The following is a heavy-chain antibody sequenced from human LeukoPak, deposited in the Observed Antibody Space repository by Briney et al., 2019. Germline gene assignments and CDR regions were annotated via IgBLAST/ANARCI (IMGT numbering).Heavy chain of an antibody. Sequence: SQTLSLTCTVSGGSISSGGYYCAWIRQPPGKGLEWIGTIYYSGSTYYNPSLQSLVTMSVETSKNHFSLKLTSVPAADTAVYHCARGGTVVNINYWGQGTLVTVSS. CDR2: IYYSGST. CDR3: ARGGTVVNINY. CDR1: GGSISSGGYY. D-gene: IGHD4-23*01. V-gene: IGHV4-39*07. J-gene: IGHJ4*02.